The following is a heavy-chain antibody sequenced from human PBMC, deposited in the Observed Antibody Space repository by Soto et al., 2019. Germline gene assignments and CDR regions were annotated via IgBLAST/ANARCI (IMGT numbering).Heavy chain of an antibody. CDR1: GFSFSDYY. D-gene: IGHD5-12*01. J-gene: IGHJ6*02. CDR3: ARALFPDVDIYAMDV. V-gene: IGHV3-33*08. CDR2: IWNDGSNK. Sequence: PGGSLRLSCAASGFSFSDYYMSWIRQAPGKGREWLAIIWNDGSNKFYAGSVQGRFTISRDNSKNTVYLQMNTLSAEDTAVYYCARALFPDVDIYAMDVWGQGTTVTVSS.